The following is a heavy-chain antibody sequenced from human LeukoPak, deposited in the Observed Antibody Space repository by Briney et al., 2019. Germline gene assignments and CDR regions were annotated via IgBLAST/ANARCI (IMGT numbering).Heavy chain of an antibody. CDR1: GFTFSSYE. CDR3: ARENAAPYYYDSSGYRASPYYYYYYMDV. CDR2: ISGSGGST. D-gene: IGHD3-22*01. J-gene: IGHJ6*03. Sequence: GGSLRLSCAASGFTFSSYEMNWVRQAPGKGLEWVSAISGSGGSTYYADSVKGRFTISRDNSKNTLCLQMNSLRAEDTAVYYCARENAAPYYYDSSGYRASPYYYYYYMDVWGKGTTVTISS. V-gene: IGHV3-23*01.